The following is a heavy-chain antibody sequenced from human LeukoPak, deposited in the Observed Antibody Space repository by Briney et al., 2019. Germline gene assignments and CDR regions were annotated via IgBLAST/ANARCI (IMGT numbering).Heavy chain of an antibody. Sequence: PSETLSLTCTVSGGSISGYYWSWIRQPAGKGLEWIGRIYTSGSTNYNPSLKSRVTMSVDTSKNQFSLKLSYVTAADTAVYYCARVDVFGVVSSDYYYYYMDVWGKGTTVTVSS. CDR2: IYTSGST. D-gene: IGHD3-3*01. CDR1: GGSISGYY. J-gene: IGHJ6*03. V-gene: IGHV4-4*07. CDR3: ARVDVFGVVSSDYYYYYMDV.